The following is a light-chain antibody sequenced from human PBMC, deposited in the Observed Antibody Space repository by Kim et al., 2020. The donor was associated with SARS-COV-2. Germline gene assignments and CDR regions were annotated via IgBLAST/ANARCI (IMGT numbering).Light chain of an antibody. CDR2: DAS. J-gene: IGKJ2*01. CDR3: QRSRNWPPT. CDR1: QNIWTS. Sequence: SPRESATLSCRASQNIWTSVAWYQQRGGQAPRLLIVDASTRTNGAPARFSGSGSGTEFTLTITSLQPEDSAVYYCQRSRNWPPTFGQGTKLEI. V-gene: IGKV3-15*01.